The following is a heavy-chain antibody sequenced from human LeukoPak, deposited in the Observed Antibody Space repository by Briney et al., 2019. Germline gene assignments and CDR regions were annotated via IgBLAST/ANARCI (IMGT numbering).Heavy chain of an antibody. J-gene: IGHJ4*02. Sequence: ASVKVSCKASGGTFSSYAISWVRQAPGQGLEWMGGIIPIFGTANYAQKFQGRVTITADESTSTAYMELSSLRSEDTAVYYCARAPPLGRYFDCWGQGTLVTVSS. CDR2: IIPIFGTA. V-gene: IGHV1-69*13. CDR3: ARAPPLGRYFDC. D-gene: IGHD7-27*01. CDR1: GGTFSSYA.